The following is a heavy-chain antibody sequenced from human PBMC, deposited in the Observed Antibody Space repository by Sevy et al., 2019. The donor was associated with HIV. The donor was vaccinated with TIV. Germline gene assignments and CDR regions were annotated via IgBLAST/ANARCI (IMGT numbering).Heavy chain of an antibody. CDR3: ARWNYYDSRGFSSFDY. V-gene: IGHV4-61*02. CDR2: MKTSGST. Sequence: SETLSLTCTVSGDSVSNTNYYWSWIRQPAGKGLEWIGRMKTSGSTNYNPSLKSRVTISVDTSKNQFSLKLSSVTAADTDVYYCARWNYYDSRGFSSFDYWGQGTLVTVSS. D-gene: IGHD3-22*01. J-gene: IGHJ4*02. CDR1: GDSVSNTNYY.